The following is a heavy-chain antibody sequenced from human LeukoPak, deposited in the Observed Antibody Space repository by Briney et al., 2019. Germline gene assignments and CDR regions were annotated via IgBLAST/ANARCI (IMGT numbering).Heavy chain of an antibody. CDR2: IKQDGSEK. D-gene: IGHD6-25*01. CDR1: GFTFSNYW. Sequence: PGGSLRLSCAASGFTFSNYWMSWVRQAPEKGLEWVANIKQDGSEKYYVDSVKGRFTISRDNAKNSLYLQMASLRAEDTGVYYCARPRGRRLYYFDYWGQGTLVTVSS. CDR3: ARPRGRRLYYFDY. V-gene: IGHV3-7*03. J-gene: IGHJ4*02.